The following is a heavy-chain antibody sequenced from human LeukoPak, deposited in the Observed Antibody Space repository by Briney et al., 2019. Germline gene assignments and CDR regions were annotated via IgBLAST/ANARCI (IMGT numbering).Heavy chain of an antibody. CDR2: MNPNSGNT. J-gene: IGHJ4*02. Sequence: ASVKVSCKASGYTFTSYDINWVRQATGQGLEWMGWMNPNSGNTGYAQKFQGRVTITRNTSISTAYMELSSLRSEDTAVYYCARGRVSYSSSGGIYYFDYWGQGTLVTVSS. CDR1: GYTFTSYD. V-gene: IGHV1-8*03. D-gene: IGHD6-13*01. CDR3: ARGRVSYSSSGGIYYFDY.